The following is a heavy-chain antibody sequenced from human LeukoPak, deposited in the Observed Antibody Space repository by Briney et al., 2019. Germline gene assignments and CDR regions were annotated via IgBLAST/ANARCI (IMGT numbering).Heavy chain of an antibody. CDR3: ARGADYSKSPCHY. CDR1: GFTFSNYA. D-gene: IGHD4-11*01. J-gene: IGHJ4*02. Sequence: GRSLRLSCAASGFTFSNYAIHWVRQAPGKGLEWVAVISYDGSTKYYADSAKGRFTISRDNSKNTLYLQMNSLRPEDTAVYYCARGADYSKSPCHYWGQGTLVTVSS. V-gene: IGHV3-30*04. CDR2: ISYDGSTK.